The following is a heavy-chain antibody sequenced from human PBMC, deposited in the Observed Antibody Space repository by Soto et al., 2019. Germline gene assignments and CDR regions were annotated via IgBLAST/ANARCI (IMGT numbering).Heavy chain of an antibody. Sequence: SETLSLTCTVSGGSISSGGYYWTWIRQPPGEGLEWIGEINHSGSTNYNPSLKSRVTISVDTSKNQFSLKLSSVTAADTAVYYCASGLPSTVTTGQVGGVWGKGTTVTVSS. CDR1: GGSISSGGYY. D-gene: IGHD4-17*01. V-gene: IGHV4-61*08. CDR2: INHSGST. CDR3: ASGLPSTVTTGQVGGV. J-gene: IGHJ6*04.